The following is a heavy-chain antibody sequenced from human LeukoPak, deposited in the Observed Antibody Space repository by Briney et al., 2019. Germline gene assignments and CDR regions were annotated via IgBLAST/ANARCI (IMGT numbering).Heavy chain of an antibody. CDR2: INHSGST. V-gene: IGHV4-34*01. D-gene: IGHD2-2*01. Sequence: SETLSLTCAVYGGSFSGYYWSWIRQPPGKGLEWIGEINHSGSTNYNPSLKSRVTISVDASKNQFSLKLSSVTAADTAVYYCARRRTAARSGWYWGQGTLVTVSS. CDR3: ARRRTAARSGWY. J-gene: IGHJ4*02. CDR1: GGSFSGYY.